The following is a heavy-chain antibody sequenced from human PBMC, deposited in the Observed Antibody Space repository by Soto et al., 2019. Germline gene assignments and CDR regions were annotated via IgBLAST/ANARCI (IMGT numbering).Heavy chain of an antibody. Sequence: ASVKVSCKASGYTFTDYGISWVRQAPGQGLEWIGWISAYNGNTNNAQKLQDRVTMTTDSSTSTAYMELRSLRSDDTAVYYCARVGDIVVVGPWFDPWGQGTLVTVYS. D-gene: IGHD2-2*01. V-gene: IGHV1-18*04. CDR1: GYTFTDYG. CDR2: ISAYNGNT. J-gene: IGHJ5*02. CDR3: ARVGDIVVVGPWFDP.